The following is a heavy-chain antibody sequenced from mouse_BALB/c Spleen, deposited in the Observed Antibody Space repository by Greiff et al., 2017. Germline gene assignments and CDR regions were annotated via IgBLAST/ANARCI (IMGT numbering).Heavy chain of an antibody. CDR2: IWIGGST. V-gene: IGHV2-2*02. J-gene: IGHJ4*01. CDR1: GFSLTSYG. CDR3: ARRDYYAMDY. Sequence: QVQLKESGPGLVQPSQSLSITCTVSGFSLTSYGVHWVRQSPGKGLEWLGVIWIGGSTDYNAAFISRLSISKDNSKSQVFFKMNSLQANDTAIYYCARRDYYAMDYWGQGTSVTVSS.